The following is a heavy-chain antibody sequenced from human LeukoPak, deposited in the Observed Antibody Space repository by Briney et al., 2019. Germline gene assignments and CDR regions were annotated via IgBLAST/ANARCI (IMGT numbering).Heavy chain of an antibody. CDR1: GFTFSSYW. CDR3: ARDPYGSGSYGWFDP. J-gene: IGHJ5*02. D-gene: IGHD3-10*01. V-gene: IGHV3-7*01. CDR2: IKQDGSEK. Sequence: GGSLRLSCAASGFTFSSYWMSWVRQAPGKGLEWVANIKQDGSEKYYVDSVKGRFTISRDNAKNSLYLQMNSLRAEDTAVYYCARDPYGSGSYGWFDPWGQGTLVTVSS.